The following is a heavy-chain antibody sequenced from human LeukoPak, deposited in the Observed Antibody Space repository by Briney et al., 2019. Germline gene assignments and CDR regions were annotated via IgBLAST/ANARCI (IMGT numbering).Heavy chain of an antibody. CDR2: IYSGGST. CDR1: GFTVSGNY. Sequence: PGGSLRLSCAASGFTVSGNYMSWVRQAPGKGLEWVSVIYSGGSTYYADSVKGRFTISRHNSKNTLYLQMNSLRAEDTAVYYCARLHSDILTGLNNWFDPWGQGTLVTVSS. D-gene: IGHD3-9*01. V-gene: IGHV3-53*04. CDR3: ARLHSDILTGLNNWFDP. J-gene: IGHJ5*02.